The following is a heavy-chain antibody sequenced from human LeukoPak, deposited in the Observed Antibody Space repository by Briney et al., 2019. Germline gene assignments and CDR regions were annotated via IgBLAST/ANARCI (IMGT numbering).Heavy chain of an antibody. J-gene: IGHJ3*02. CDR2: INSDGSST. V-gene: IGHV3-74*01. CDR1: GFTFSSHW. CDR3: ARAGEGLQSYGFDM. D-gene: IGHD4-11*01. Sequence: GGSLRLSGASSGFTFSSHWMHWVRQGPGKGLVWVSRINSDGSSTGYEDSVKGRFTISRDNAKNTLDLQMNTLRAEDTAVYYCARAGEGLQSYGFDMWGQGTKVSVST.